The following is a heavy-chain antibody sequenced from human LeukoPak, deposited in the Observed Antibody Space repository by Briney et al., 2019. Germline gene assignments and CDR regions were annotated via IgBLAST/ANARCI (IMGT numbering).Heavy chain of an antibody. CDR3: ARVLHGYGSGSFPGTYYYYGMDV. CDR2: ISSSSSYI. J-gene: IGHJ6*02. CDR1: GFTFSSYG. D-gene: IGHD3-10*01. Sequence: GGSLRLSCAASGFTFSSYGMHWVRQAPGKGLEWVSSISSSSSYIYYVDSVKGRFTISRDNAKNSLYLQMNSLRAEDTAVYYCARVLHGYGSGSFPGTYYYYGMDVWGQGTTVTVSS. V-gene: IGHV3-21*01.